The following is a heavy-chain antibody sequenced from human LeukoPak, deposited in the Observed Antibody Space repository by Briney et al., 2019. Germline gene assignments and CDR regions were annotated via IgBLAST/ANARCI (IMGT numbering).Heavy chain of an antibody. CDR1: GFTFSNSA. J-gene: IGHJ4*02. CDR3: AKEGYYYGSCYD. Sequence: PGGSLRLSCAASGFTFSNSAMSWVRQAPGKGLEWVSSISGSGRGGGTKYADSVKGRFTISRDNSKNALYLQMNSLRAKDTAVYYCAKEGYYYGSCYDWGQGTLVTVSS. V-gene: IGHV3-23*01. CDR2: ISGSGRGGGT. D-gene: IGHD3-10*01.